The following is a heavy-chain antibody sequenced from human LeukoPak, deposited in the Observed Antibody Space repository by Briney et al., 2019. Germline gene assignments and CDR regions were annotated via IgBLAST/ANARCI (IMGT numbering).Heavy chain of an antibody. CDR1: GDSISSGSYY. J-gene: IGHJ4*02. V-gene: IGHV4-61*02. CDR2: TYTSGST. Sequence: PSETLSLTCTVTGDSISSGSYYWRWIRQPPGMELEWIGRTYTSGSTNYNPSLKSRVTISVDTSKNQFSLKLGSVTAADTGVYCCATNLQGYGSSGYLDYSGQGTLVTASS. CDR3: ATNLQGYGSSGYLDY. D-gene: IGHD3-22*01.